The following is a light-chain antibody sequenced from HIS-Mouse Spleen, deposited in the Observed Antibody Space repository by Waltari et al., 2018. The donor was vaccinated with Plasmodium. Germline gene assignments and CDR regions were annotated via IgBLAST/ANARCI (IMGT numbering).Light chain of an antibody. CDR2: EDS. CDR1: ALPKTY. J-gene: IGLJ3*02. V-gene: IGLV3-10*01. Sequence: SYELTQPPSVSVSPGQTARITCPGDALPKTYPSWYQQKSGQAPVLVIYEDSKRPPGIPERFSGSSSGTMATLTISGAQVEDEADYYCYSTDSSGNHRVFGGGTKLTVL. CDR3: YSTDSSGNHRV.